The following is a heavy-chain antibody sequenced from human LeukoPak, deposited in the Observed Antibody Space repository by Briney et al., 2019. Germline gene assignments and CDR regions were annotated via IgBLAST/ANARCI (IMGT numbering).Heavy chain of an antibody. Sequence: SENLSLNCTGSGCSINNYYWSWLRPPAGEGLEGIGHIYTSGRNNSNPLLKSPVTMSVDTSKKQFSMELRSVTAADTAVYYCARGSPAGSGLEFFFDSWGQGTLVTVSS. V-gene: IGHV4-4*07. CDR3: ARGSPAGSGLEFFFDS. J-gene: IGHJ4*02. CDR1: GCSINNYY. D-gene: IGHD3-10*01. CDR2: IYTSGRN.